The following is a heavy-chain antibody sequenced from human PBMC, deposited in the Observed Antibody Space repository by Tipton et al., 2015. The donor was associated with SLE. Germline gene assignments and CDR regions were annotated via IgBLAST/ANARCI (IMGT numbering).Heavy chain of an antibody. CDR3: ARGGLISSSWHDYYYYYMDV. Sequence: SLRLSCAASGFTFSSYEMNWVRQAPGKGLEWVSNIRSSGSVIYYADSVRGRFTISRENAKNSLFLQMNSLRAEDTAVYYCARGGLISSSWHDYYYYYMDVWGKGATVTVSS. CDR2: IRSSGSVI. J-gene: IGHJ6*03. V-gene: IGHV3-48*03. D-gene: IGHD6-13*01. CDR1: GFTFSSYE.